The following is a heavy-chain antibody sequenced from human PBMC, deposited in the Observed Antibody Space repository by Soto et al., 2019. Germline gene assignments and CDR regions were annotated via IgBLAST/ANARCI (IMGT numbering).Heavy chain of an antibody. J-gene: IGHJ4*02. V-gene: IGHV3-23*01. Sequence: EVQLLESGGGLVQPGGSLRLSCAASGFTFSSYAMSWVRQAPGKGLEWVSAISGSGGSTYYADSVKGRFTISRDNSKNTLYLQMHSLRAEDTAVYYCGKENGYSSSWFEFDYWGQGTLVTVSS. D-gene: IGHD6-13*01. CDR1: GFTFSSYA. CDR2: ISGSGGST. CDR3: GKENGYSSSWFEFDY.